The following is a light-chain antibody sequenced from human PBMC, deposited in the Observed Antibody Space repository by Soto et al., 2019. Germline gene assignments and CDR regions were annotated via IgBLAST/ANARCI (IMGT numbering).Light chain of an antibody. CDR3: QQYNSQWT. J-gene: IGKJ1*01. Sequence: DIQMTQSPSTLSASVGDRVTITCRARQSIRSWLAWYQQKPGKAPKLLIYDASSLQSGAPSRFSGSGSGTEFTLTISSLQPDDFATYYCQQYNSQWTFGQGTKVDSK. V-gene: IGKV1-5*01. CDR1: QSIRSW. CDR2: DAS.